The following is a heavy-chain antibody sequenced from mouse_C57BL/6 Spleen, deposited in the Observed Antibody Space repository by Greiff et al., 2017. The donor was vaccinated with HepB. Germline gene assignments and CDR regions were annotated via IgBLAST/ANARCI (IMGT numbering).Heavy chain of an antibody. Sequence: QVQLKQSGAELARPGASVKMSCKASGYTFTSYTMHWVKQRPGQGLEWIGYINPSSGYTKYNQKFKDKATLTADKSSSTAYMQLSSLTSEDSAVYYCARTHYGSGYFDVWGTGTTVTVSS. CDR3: ARTHYGSGYFDV. V-gene: IGHV1-4*01. CDR2: INPSSGYT. D-gene: IGHD1-1*01. J-gene: IGHJ1*03. CDR1: GYTFTSYT.